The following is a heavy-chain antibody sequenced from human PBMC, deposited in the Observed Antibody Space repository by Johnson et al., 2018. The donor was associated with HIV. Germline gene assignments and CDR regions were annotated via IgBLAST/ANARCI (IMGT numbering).Heavy chain of an antibody. D-gene: IGHD6-6*01. CDR1: TFSVSSNS. CDR2: IYSGGDT. J-gene: IGHJ3*02. V-gene: IGHV3-66*01. Sequence: VQLVESGGGLVKPGGSLRLSCAPSTFSVSSNSMTWVRQAPGKGLEWISVIYSGGDTYYADSVRGRFTISRDNSKNTLYLQMNSLRAEYTAVYYCATLEYSSSPGGYGAFDIWGQGTMVTVSS. CDR3: ATLEYSSSPGGYGAFDI.